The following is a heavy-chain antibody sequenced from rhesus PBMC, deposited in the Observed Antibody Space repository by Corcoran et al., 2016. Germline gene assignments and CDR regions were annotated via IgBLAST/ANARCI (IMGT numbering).Heavy chain of an antibody. D-gene: IGHD5-42*01. J-gene: IGHJ4*01. CDR3: ARRDTAGTVTFDY. V-gene: IGHV4-143*01. Sequence: QVQLQESGPGLVKPSETLSLTCTVSVGSISGYYFWSWIRQPPGKVLEWLGGLYVNSARHYDNPSLKSRSTSSKDTSKNQFSLKRSAVTAADTAVYYWARRDTAGTVTFDYWGQGGLVTVSS. CDR2: LYVNSARH. CDR1: VGSISGYYF.